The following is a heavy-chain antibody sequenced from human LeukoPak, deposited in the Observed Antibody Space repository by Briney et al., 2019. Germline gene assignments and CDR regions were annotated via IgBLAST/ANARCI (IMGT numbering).Heavy chain of an antibody. Sequence: SQTLSLTCTVSGGSISSGGYYWSWIRQPPGKGLEWIGYIYYSGSTYYNPSLKSRVTISVDTSKNQFSLKLSSVTAADTAVYYCARGHYYDSSGTRQAFDIWGQGTMVTVSS. CDR2: IYYSGST. CDR3: ARGHYYDSSGTRQAFDI. V-gene: IGHV4-30-4*08. J-gene: IGHJ3*02. D-gene: IGHD3-22*01. CDR1: GGSISSGGYY.